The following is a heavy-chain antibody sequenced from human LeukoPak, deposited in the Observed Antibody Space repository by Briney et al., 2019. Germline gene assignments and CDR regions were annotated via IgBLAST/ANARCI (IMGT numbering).Heavy chain of an antibody. CDR2: ISYDGSNK. CDR3: ARGEGY. J-gene: IGHJ4*02. V-gene: IGHV3-30*04. Sequence: PGESLRLSCAASGFTFSSYAMHWVRQAPGKGLEWVAVISYDGSNKYYADSVKGRFTISRDNSKNTLYLQMNSLRAEDTAVYYCARGEGYWGQGTLVTVSS. CDR1: GFTFSSYA.